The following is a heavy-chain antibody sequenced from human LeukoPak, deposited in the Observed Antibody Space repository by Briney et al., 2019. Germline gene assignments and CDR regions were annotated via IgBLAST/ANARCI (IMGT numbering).Heavy chain of an antibody. J-gene: IGHJ4*02. V-gene: IGHV4-61*02. CDR2: IYTSGSA. Sequence: SETLSLTCTVSGGSISSGSYYWSWIRQPAGKGLEWIGRIYTSGSANYNPSLKSRVTISVDTSKNQFSLKLSSVTAADTAVYYCARDGGSSWYQVDYWGQGTLVTVSS. CDR3: ARDGGSSWYQVDY. CDR1: GGSISSGSYY. D-gene: IGHD6-13*01.